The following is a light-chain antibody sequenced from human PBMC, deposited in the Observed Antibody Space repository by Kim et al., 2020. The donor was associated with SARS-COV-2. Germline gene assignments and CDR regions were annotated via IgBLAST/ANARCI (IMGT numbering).Light chain of an antibody. V-gene: IGLV2-8*01. CDR1: SSDVVGYNY. Sequence: QSFTTSCTGTSSDVVGYNYVSWYQQHPGKAPNLMIYEVSKRPSGVPDRFSGSKSGNTASLTVSGLQAEDEADYYCSSYAGSNNLGVFGGGTQLTVL. CDR3: SSYAGSNNLGV. CDR2: EVS. J-gene: IGLJ2*01.